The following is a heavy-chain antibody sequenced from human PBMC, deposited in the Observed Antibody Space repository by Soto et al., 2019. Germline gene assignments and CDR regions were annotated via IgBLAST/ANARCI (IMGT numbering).Heavy chain of an antibody. Sequence: LRLSCAASGFTFSSYWMHWVRQAPGKGLEWVAVISYDGSNKYYADSVKGRFTISRDNSKNTLYLQMNSLRAEDTAVYYCAKDIVVVPAAILLGYYYYGMDVWGQGTTVTVSS. V-gene: IGHV3-30*18. J-gene: IGHJ6*02. D-gene: IGHD2-2*01. CDR2: ISYDGSNK. CDR3: AKDIVVVPAAILLGYYYYGMDV. CDR1: GFTFSSYW.